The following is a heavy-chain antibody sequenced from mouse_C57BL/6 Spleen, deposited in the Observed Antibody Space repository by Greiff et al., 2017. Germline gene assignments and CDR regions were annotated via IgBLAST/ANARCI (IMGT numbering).Heavy chain of an antibody. V-gene: IGHV1-4*01. D-gene: IGHD2-5*01. J-gene: IGHJ1*03. CDR3: ARSISNYWYFDV. Sequence: QVQLQQSGAELARPGASVKMSCKASGYTFTSYTMHWVKQRPGRGLEWIGYINPSSGYTKYNQKFKDKATLTAEKSSSTAYMQLSSLTSEDAAVYYCARSISNYWYFDVWGTGTTVTVSS. CDR2: INPSSGYT. CDR1: GYTFTSYT.